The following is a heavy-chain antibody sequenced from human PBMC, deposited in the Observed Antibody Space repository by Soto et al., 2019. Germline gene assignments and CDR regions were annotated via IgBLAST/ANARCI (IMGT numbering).Heavy chain of an antibody. CDR1: GGTFSRYA. CDR2: ITPIFGTA. D-gene: IGHD3-22*01. CDR3: ARGWGYDTSDYYYAY. Sequence: SVKVSCKAYGGTFSRYAISWVRQAPGQGLEWMGGITPIFGTANYAQKFQGRVAITADESTRTSYMELRSLRSGDTAVYYCARGWGYDTSDYYYAYWGQGTLVTVSS. J-gene: IGHJ4*02. V-gene: IGHV1-69*13.